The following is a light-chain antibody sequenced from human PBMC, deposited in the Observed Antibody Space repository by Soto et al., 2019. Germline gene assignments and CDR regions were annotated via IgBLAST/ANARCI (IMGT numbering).Light chain of an antibody. Sequence: EIVLTQSPATLSLSPGERATLSRRASQSVSSYLAWYQQKPGQAPRLLIYDASNRATGIPARFSGSGSGTEFTLTISSLQSEDFAVYYCQQYSNWPPITFGQGTRLEIK. CDR3: QQYSNWPPIT. CDR2: DAS. V-gene: IGKV3-11*01. CDR1: QSVSSY. J-gene: IGKJ5*01.